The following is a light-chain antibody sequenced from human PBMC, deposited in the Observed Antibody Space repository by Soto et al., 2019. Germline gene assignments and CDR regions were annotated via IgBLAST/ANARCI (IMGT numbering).Light chain of an antibody. CDR2: DVS. J-gene: IGLJ3*02. V-gene: IGLV2-14*03. CDR1: SIDIGSYSY. Sequence: QSVLTQPASLSGSPGQSITISCTGTSIDIGSYSYVSWYQQHPGKAPKLMIFDVSYRPSGISDRFSGSKSGNTASLTISGLQPEDEADYYCSSYGASSTLFGGGTKVTVL. CDR3: SSYGASSTL.